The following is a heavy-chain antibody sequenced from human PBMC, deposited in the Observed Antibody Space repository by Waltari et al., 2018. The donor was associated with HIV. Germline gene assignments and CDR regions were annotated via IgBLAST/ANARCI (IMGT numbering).Heavy chain of an antibody. CDR3: ARISERVSRFAY. J-gene: IGHJ4*02. CDR2: MNPNTGKT. D-gene: IGHD3-3*01. V-gene: IGHV1-8*01. Sequence: QVQLVQSGAEVRKAGASVKVSCKASGYTFTSNDINWVRQATGQGLEWMGWMNPNTGKTGYAQKFQGRVTMTRNTSISTAYLQLSSLRSEDTAISYCARISERVSRFAYWGQGTLVTVSS. CDR1: GYTFTSND.